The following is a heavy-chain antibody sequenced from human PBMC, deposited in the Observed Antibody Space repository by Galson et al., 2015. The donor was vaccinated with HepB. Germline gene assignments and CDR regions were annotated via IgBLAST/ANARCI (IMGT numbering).Heavy chain of an antibody. CDR1: GFTFSSYA. CDR2: ISYDGSNK. J-gene: IGHJ4*02. V-gene: IGHV3-30-3*01. Sequence: SLRLSCAASGFTFSSYAMHWVRQAPGKGLEWVAVISYDGSNKYYADSVKGRFTISRDNSKNTLYLQMNSLRAEDTAVYYCARAAGYYYDSSGYYYFDYWGQGTLVTVSS. D-gene: IGHD3-22*01. CDR3: ARAAGYYYDSSGYYYFDY.